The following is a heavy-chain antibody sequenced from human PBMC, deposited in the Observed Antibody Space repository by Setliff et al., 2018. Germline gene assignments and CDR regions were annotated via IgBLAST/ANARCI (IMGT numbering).Heavy chain of an antibody. D-gene: IGHD6-19*01. CDR3: AREQWLDPPGYYYMDV. V-gene: IGHV4-4*07. CDR2: IYIGGSA. CDR1: GGSISRYY. J-gene: IGHJ6*03. Sequence: SETLSLTCTVSGGSISRYYWSWIRQAAGKGLEWIGHIYIGGSANYNPSLKSRVTMSIDTSKNQFSLKLNSVTAADMAVYYCAREQWLDPPGYYYMDVWAKGTTVTVSS.